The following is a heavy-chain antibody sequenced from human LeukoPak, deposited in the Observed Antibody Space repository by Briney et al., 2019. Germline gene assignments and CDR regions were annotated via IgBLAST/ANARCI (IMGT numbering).Heavy chain of an antibody. V-gene: IGHV4-39*01. CDR2: IYYSGST. J-gene: IGHJ4*02. CDR3: ARHSYYDSSGYPFDY. D-gene: IGHD3-22*01. Sequence: PSETLSLTCTVSGGSISGSSYYWGWIRQPPGKGLEWIGSIYYSGSTYYNPSLKSRVTISVDTSKNQFSLKLSSVTAADTAVYYCARHSYYDSSGYPFDYWGQGTLVTVSS. CDR1: GGSISGSSYY.